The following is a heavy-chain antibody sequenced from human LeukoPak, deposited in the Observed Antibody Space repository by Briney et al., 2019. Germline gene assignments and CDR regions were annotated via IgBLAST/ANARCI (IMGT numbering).Heavy chain of an antibody. CDR2: IYYSGST. CDR3: ARLQSYGNFLDDY. D-gene: IGHD4-11*01. J-gene: IGHJ4*02. V-gene: IGHV4-39*07. Sequence: SETLSLTCTVSGGSISSSSYYWGWIRQPPGKGLEWIGSIYYSGSTHYNPSLKSRVTISVDTSKNQFSLKLSSVTAADTAVYYCARLQSYGNFLDDYWGQGTLVTVSS. CDR1: GGSISSSSYY.